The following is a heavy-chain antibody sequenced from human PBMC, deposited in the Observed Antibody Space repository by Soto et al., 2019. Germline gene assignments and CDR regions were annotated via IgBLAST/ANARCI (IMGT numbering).Heavy chain of an antibody. CDR3: SRGPKY. V-gene: IGHV1-8*01. CDR2: MNPKSGYT. J-gene: IGHJ4*02. CDR1: GYSFANHD. Sequence: QVPLVQSGAEVKKPGASVRVSCEASGYSFANHDLNWVRQATGQGLEWMGWMNPKSGYTGYAQKFQGRVTMTSKTSISTAYMELSGLRSEDTAIYYCSRGPKYWGQGTLVTVSS.